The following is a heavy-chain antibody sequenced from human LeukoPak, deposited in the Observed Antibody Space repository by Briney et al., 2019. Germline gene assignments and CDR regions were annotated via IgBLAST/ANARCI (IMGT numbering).Heavy chain of an antibody. D-gene: IGHD3-3*01. J-gene: IGHJ4*02. CDR3: ARGTIFGVVSPDY. Sequence: ASVKVSCKASGYTFTGYYMHWVRQAPGQGLEWMGWINPNSGGTNYAQKFQGRVTMTRDTSISTAYMEPSRLRSDDTAVYYCARGTIFGVVSPDYWGQGTLVTVSS. V-gene: IGHV1-2*02. CDR1: GYTFTGYY. CDR2: INPNSGGT.